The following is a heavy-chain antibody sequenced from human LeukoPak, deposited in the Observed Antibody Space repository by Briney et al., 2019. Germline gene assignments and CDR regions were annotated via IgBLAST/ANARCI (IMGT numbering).Heavy chain of an antibody. CDR1: GFTFSSYS. D-gene: IGHD5-18*01. V-gene: IGHV3-21*01. CDR2: ISSCSSYI. Sequence: GGSLTLSCAASGFTFSSYSMDWVRRAPGKGLEWVSSISSCSSYIYYADSVKGRFTITRDNAKNSLYLQMNSLRAEDTAVYYCARDLRDTAMAPDYYYYGMDVWGRGTTVTVSS. CDR3: ARDLRDTAMAPDYYYYGMDV. J-gene: IGHJ6*02.